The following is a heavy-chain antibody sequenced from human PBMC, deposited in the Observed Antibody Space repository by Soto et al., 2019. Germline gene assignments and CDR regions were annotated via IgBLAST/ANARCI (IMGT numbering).Heavy chain of an antibody. V-gene: IGHV1-69*12. CDR3: ARAAGTSDYYYYGMDV. CDR1: GGTFSSYA. Sequence: QVPLVQSGAEVKKPGSSVKVSCKASGGTFSSYAISWVRQAPGQGLEWMGGIIPIFGTANYAQKFQGRVTITADESTSTAYMELSSLRSEDTAVYDCARAAGTSDYYYYGMDVWGQGTTVTVSS. CDR2: IIPIFGTA. J-gene: IGHJ6*02. D-gene: IGHD2-15*01.